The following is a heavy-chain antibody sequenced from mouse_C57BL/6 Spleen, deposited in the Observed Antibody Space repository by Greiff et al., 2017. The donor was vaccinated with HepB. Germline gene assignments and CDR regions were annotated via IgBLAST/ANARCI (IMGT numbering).Heavy chain of an antibody. Sequence: EVKLQESGGGLVKPGGSLKLSCAASGFTFSSYAMSWVRQTPEKRLEWVATISDGGSYTYYPDNVKGRFTISRDNAKNNLYLQMSHLKSEDTAMYYCARVYDAGFDYWGQGTTLTVSS. J-gene: IGHJ2*01. CDR3: ARVYDAGFDY. D-gene: IGHD2-12*01. V-gene: IGHV5-4*03. CDR1: GFTFSSYA. CDR2: ISDGGSYT.